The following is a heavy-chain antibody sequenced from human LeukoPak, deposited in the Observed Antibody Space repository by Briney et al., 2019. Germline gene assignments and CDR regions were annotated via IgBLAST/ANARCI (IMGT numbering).Heavy chain of an antibody. CDR3: ARVNVLRYFDWLSHDGFDI. CDR2: IYTSGST. J-gene: IGHJ3*02. CDR1: GGSISSGTYY. Sequence: SQTLSLTCTVSGGSISSGTYYWSWIRQPAGKGLEWIGRIYTSGSTNYNPSLKSRVTISVDTSKNQFSLKLSSVTAADTAVYYCARVNVLRYFDWLSHDGFDIWGQGTMVTVSS. V-gene: IGHV4-61*02. D-gene: IGHD3-9*01.